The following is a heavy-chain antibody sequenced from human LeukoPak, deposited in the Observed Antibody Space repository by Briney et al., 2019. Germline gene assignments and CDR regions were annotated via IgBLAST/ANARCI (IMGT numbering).Heavy chain of an antibody. D-gene: IGHD3-16*01. Sequence: GGSLRLSCAASGFTFSSHWMTWVRQAPGKRPEWVANINPHGSERYYVDSVRGRFTTSRDNDRNSVYLEMNSLRADDTAVYFCVQGGHFDFWGQGVPVTVSS. J-gene: IGHJ4*02. V-gene: IGHV3-7*01. CDR2: INPHGSER. CDR1: GFTFSSHW. CDR3: VQGGHFDF.